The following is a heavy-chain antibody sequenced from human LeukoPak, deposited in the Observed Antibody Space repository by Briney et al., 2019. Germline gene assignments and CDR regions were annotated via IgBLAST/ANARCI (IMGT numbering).Heavy chain of an antibody. J-gene: IGHJ4*02. CDR1: GFTFSSYG. CDR3: AKGGVVVPAAILDY. CDR2: ISYGGSNK. D-gene: IGHD2-2*01. Sequence: GGSLRLSCAASGFTFSSYGMHWVRQAPGKGLEWVAVISYGGSNKYYADSVKGRFTISRDNSKNTLYLQMNSLRAEDTAVYYCAKGGVVVPAAILDYWGQGTLVTVSS. V-gene: IGHV3-30*18.